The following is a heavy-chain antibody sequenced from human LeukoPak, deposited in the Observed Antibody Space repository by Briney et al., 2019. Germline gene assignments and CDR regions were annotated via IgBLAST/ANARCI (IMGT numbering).Heavy chain of an antibody. V-gene: IGHV3-74*01. Sequence: GGSLSLSCEAPGFTFSRYWMHWVRRAPGKGLVWVSGIKSDGKTNYADSVKGRFTISRDNAKNTVSLQMNSLRADDTGVYYCARAPSEVGGYYPEYFRHWGQGTLVTVSS. J-gene: IGHJ1*01. CDR3: ARAPSEVGGYYPEYFRH. D-gene: IGHD3-3*01. CDR1: GFTFSRYW. CDR2: IKSDGKT.